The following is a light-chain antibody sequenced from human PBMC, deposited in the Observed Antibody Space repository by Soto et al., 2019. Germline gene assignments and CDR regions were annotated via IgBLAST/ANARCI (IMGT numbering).Light chain of an antibody. CDR1: SSDVGGYNF. J-gene: IGLJ1*01. V-gene: IGLV2-14*03. Sequence: QSALTQPASVSGSPGQSITISCTGTSSDVGGYNFVSRYQQHPGKAPKLMIYEVTSRPSGVSNRFSGSKSGNTASLTISGLQAEDEADYYCNSYTTSSTLVFGTGTKLTVL. CDR2: EVT. CDR3: NSYTTSSTLV.